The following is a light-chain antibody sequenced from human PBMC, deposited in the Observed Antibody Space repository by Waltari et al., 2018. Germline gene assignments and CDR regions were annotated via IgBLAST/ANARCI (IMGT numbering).Light chain of an antibody. CDR2: GES. J-gene: IGKJ3*01. Sequence: EIVLTQSPVTLSLSPGERATLSCRASQSVSSSYLAWYQQKPGQAPRLLIYGESFRATGLPDRFSGSGSRTDFSLTISRLATEVVAVFYCQQFGGGCTFGPGTKVEIK. V-gene: IGKV3-20*01. CDR1: QSVSSSY. CDR3: QQFGGGCT.